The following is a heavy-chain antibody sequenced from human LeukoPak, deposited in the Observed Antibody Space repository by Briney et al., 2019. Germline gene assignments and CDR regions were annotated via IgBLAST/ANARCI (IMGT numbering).Heavy chain of an antibody. CDR2: IYYSGST. D-gene: IGHD3-22*01. J-gene: IGHJ4*02. CDR1: GGSVSSGSFY. Sequence: SETLSLTCTVSGGSVSSGSFYWSWIRQPPGKGLQWIGYIYYSGSTNYNPSLQSRVTISVDTSKNQFSLRLSSVTAADTAVYYCAREYDSSGYYDYWGQGTLVTVSP. CDR3: AREYDSSGYYDY. V-gene: IGHV4-61*01.